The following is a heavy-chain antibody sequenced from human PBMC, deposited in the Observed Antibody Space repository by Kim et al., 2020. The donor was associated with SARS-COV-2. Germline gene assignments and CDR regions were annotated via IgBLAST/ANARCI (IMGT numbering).Heavy chain of an antibody. V-gene: IGHV4-4*02. J-gene: IGHJ5*02. CDR3: ARGDSSGWSNWFDP. Sequence: NPSLKRRVTISVDKSKNQFSLKLSSVTAADTAVYYCARGDSSGWSNWFDPWVQGTLVTVSS. D-gene: IGHD6-19*01.